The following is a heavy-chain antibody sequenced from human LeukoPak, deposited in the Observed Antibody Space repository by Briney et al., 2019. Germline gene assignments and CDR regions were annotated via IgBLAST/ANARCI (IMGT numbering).Heavy chain of an antibody. CDR1: GFTVSSNY. CDR3: AKDTAADTAMVGFDY. D-gene: IGHD5-18*01. V-gene: IGHV3-53*05. J-gene: IGHJ4*02. CDR2: IYSGGST. Sequence: GGSLRLSCAASGFTVSSNYMSWVRQAPGKGLEWVSVIYSGGSTYYADSVKGRFTISRDNAKNSLYLQMNSLRAEDTALYYCAKDTAADTAMVGFDYWGQGTLVTVSS.